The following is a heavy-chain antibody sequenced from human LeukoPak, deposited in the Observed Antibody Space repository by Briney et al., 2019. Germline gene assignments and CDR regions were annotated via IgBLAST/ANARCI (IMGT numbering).Heavy chain of an antibody. Sequence: SETLSLTCAVSGGSISSGGYSWSWIRQPPGKGLEWIGYIYHSGSTYYNPSLKSRVTISVDRPKNQFSLKLSSVTAADTAVYYCARGGMVDIIDYWGQGTLVTVSS. CDR1: GGSISSGGYS. V-gene: IGHV4-30-2*01. CDR2: IYHSGST. CDR3: ARGGMVDIIDY. D-gene: IGHD2-2*03. J-gene: IGHJ4*02.